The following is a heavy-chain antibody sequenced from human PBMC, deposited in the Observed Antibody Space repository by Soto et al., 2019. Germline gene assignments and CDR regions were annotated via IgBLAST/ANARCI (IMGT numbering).Heavy chain of an antibody. V-gene: IGHV1-69*08. CDR1: GGTFNRYT. CDR2: IIPMFGIA. D-gene: IGHD2-2*01. CDR3: ARDWGPSDVVPAAISGMDV. J-gene: IGHJ6*02. Sequence: QVQLVQSGAEVKKPGSSVKVSCKGSGGTFNRYTITWVRQAPGQGLEWMGRIIPMFGIASYAQNFQGRVTITADISTSTAYMELSSLRSEYTAVYYCARDWGPSDVVPAAISGMDVWGQGTTVTVSS.